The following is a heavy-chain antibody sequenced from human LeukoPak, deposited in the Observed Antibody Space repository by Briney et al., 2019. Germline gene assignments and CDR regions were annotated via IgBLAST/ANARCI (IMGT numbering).Heavy chain of an antibody. D-gene: IGHD5-24*01. CDR1: GFTFSSYA. Sequence: GGSLRLSCAASGFTFSSYAMNWVRQAPGKGLEWVSSISGSGSGGSTYYADSVKGRFTISRDNSKNTLYLQMNSLRAEDTAVYYCAKSGYNRFDYWGQGTLVTVSS. CDR2: ISGSGSGGST. J-gene: IGHJ4*02. V-gene: IGHV3-23*01. CDR3: AKSGYNRFDY.